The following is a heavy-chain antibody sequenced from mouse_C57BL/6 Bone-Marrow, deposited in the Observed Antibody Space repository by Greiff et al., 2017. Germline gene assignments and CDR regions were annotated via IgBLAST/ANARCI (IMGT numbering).Heavy chain of an antibody. CDR3: SNDGYYVWYFCV. V-gene: IGHV1-4*01. CDR1: GYTFTSYT. Sequence: QVQLQQSGAELARPGASVKMSCKASGYTFTSYTMHWVKQRPGQGLEWIGYINPSSGYTKYNQKFKDKATLTADKSSSTAYMQLSSLTSEDSAVYYCSNDGYYVWYFCVWGTGTTVTVSS. J-gene: IGHJ1*03. CDR2: INPSSGYT. D-gene: IGHD2-3*01.